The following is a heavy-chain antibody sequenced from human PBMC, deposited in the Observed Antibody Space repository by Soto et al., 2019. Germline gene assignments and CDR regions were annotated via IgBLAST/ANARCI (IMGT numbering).Heavy chain of an antibody. CDR1: GDSISRIDYY. D-gene: IGHD3-22*01. J-gene: IGHJ3*02. CDR3: AREGGSYDSGGYLIRGAFDI. CDR2: IYFRGNT. Sequence: LSLTCSVSGDSISRIDYYWTWIRQHPEKGLEWIGNIYFRGNTYYSPSLESRLTISVDTSKNQFSLKLTSVTAADTAVYYCAREGGSYDSGGYLIRGAFDIWGQGTMVTV. V-gene: IGHV4-31*03.